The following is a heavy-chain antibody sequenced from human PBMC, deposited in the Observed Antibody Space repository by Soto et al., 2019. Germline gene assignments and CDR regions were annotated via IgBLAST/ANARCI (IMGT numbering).Heavy chain of an antibody. J-gene: IGHJ5*02. D-gene: IGHD6-6*01. V-gene: IGHV3-21*01. Sequence: GGSLRLSCAASGFTFSSYGMNWVRQAPGKGLEWVSSISSGGYVVYYADSVKGRFTISRDNAKNSLYLQMNSLRAEDTAVYYCVKFGSSNWFDPWGQGTVVTVST. CDR1: GFTFSSYG. CDR2: ISSGGYVV. CDR3: VKFGSSNWFDP.